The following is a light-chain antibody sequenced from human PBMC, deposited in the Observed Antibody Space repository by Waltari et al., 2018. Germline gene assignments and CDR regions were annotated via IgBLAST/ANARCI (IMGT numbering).Light chain of an antibody. J-gene: IGKJ4*01. CDR2: WAY. V-gene: IGKV4-1*01. Sequence: DIVMTQSPDSLTVSLGERATINCKSSQTILYSSSNKNYLAWYQQKPRQPPKLLLYWAYTRESGVPDRFSGTGSGTDFTLTISRLQAEDVAVYYCQQYFKTPLTFGGGTKVEIK. CDR1: QTILYSSSNKNY. CDR3: QQYFKTPLT.